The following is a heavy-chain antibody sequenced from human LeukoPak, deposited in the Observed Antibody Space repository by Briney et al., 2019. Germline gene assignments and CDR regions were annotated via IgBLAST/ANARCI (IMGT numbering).Heavy chain of an antibody. Sequence: GGSLRLSCAASGFTVSSNYMSWVRQAPGKGLEWVSVIYSGGSTYYADSVKGRFTISRDNSKNTLYLQMNSLRAEDTAVYHCATGYRLSCLDYWGQGTLVTVSS. D-gene: IGHD2-2*01. CDR2: IYSGGST. CDR1: GFTVSSNY. CDR3: ATGYRLSCLDY. J-gene: IGHJ4*02. V-gene: IGHV3-53*01.